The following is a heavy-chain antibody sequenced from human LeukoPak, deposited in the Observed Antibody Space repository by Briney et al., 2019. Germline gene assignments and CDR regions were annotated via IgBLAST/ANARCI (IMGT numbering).Heavy chain of an antibody. CDR1: GGSISSGGYY. Sequence: SETLSLTCTVSGGSISSGGYYWSWIRQHPGKGLEWIGYIYYSGDTYYNPSLRSRVSISVDTSKNQFSLKLSSVTAADTAMYYCARDYGNNWFDPWGQGTLVTVSA. CDR2: IYYSGDT. J-gene: IGHJ5*02. D-gene: IGHD4-17*01. CDR3: ARDYGNNWFDP. V-gene: IGHV4-31*03.